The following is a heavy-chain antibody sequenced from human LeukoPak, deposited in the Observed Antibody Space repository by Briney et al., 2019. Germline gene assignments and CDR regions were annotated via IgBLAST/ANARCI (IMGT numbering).Heavy chain of an antibody. CDR1: GGSISSGGYY. V-gene: IGHV4-31*03. CDR3: ARQRKRMIVVVSRGGNAFDI. Sequence: SQTLSLTCTVSGGSISSGGYYWSWIRQHPGKGLEWIGYIYYSGSTYYNPPLKSRVTISVDTSKNQFSLKLSSVTAADTAVYYCARQRKRMIVVVSRGGNAFDIWGQGTMVTVSS. CDR2: IYYSGST. J-gene: IGHJ3*02. D-gene: IGHD3-22*01.